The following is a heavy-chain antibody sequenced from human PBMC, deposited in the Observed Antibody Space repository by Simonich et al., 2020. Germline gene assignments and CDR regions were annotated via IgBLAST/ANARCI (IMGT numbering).Heavy chain of an antibody. D-gene: IGHD3-9*01. CDR2: NSISGSTI. Sequence: EVQLVESGGGLVQPGGSLRLSCAASGFTFSSYEMNWVRQAPGKGLERVSYNSISGSTIYYADSVKGRFTISRDNAKNSLYLQMNSLRAEDTAVYYCASDGAYDTVVTGAYWGQGTLVTVSS. V-gene: IGHV3-48*03. CDR1: GFTFSSYE. J-gene: IGHJ4*02. CDR3: ASDGAYDTVVTGAY.